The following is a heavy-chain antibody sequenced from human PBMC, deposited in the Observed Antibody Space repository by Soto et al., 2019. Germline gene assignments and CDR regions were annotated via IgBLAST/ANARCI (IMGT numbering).Heavy chain of an antibody. Sequence: GGSLRLSCAASGFTFSSYAMSWVRQAPGKGLEWLSDISGSGGSTFYADSVKGRFTISRDSSKNTLYLQINSLRAEDTAVYYCAREREEVAGNNWLDPWGQGTLVTVSS. V-gene: IGHV3-23*01. CDR2: ISGSGGST. D-gene: IGHD6-19*01. CDR1: GFTFSSYA. J-gene: IGHJ5*02. CDR3: AREREEVAGNNWLDP.